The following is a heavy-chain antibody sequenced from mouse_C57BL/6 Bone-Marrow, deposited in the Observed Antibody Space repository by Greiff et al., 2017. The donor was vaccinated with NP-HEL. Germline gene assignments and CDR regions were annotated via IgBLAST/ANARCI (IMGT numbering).Heavy chain of an antibody. CDR2: ISGGGGNT. CDR1: GFTFSSYT. D-gene: IGHD3-2*02. Sequence: EVQGVESGGGLVKPGGSLKLSCAASGFTFSSYTMSWVRQTPEKRLEWVATISGGGGNTYYPDSVKGRFTISRDNAKNTLYLQMSSLRSEDTALYYRARHGQLRLRDYAMDYWGQGTSVTVSS. J-gene: IGHJ4*01. V-gene: IGHV5-9*01. CDR3: ARHGQLRLRDYAMDY.